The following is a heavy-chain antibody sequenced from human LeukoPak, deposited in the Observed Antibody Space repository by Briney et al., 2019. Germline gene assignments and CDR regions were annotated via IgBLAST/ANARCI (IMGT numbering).Heavy chain of an antibody. V-gene: IGHV3-23*01. CDR1: GFTFSSYS. Sequence: GGSLRLSCAASGFTFSSYSMNWVRQAPGKGLEWVSTITTSDGNTYYADSVKGRFTVSRDNSKNALFLQMNSLRAEDTAVYYCAKDGGLWVSAHWGDSWGRGTLVTVSS. J-gene: IGHJ4*02. CDR3: AKDGGLWVSAHWGDS. CDR2: ITTSDGNT. D-gene: IGHD7-27*01.